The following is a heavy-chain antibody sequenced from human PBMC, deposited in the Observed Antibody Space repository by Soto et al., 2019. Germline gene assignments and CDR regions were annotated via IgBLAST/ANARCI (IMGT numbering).Heavy chain of an antibody. J-gene: IGHJ5*02. CDR1: GGSISSYY. D-gene: IGHD3-16*01. Sequence: SETLSLTCTVSGGSISSYYWSWIRQPPGKGLEWIGYIYYSGSTNYNPSLKSRVTISVDTSKNQFSLKLSSVTAADTAGNNMTRLGPQKTAPGGQGPLFTFSS. CDR2: IYYSGST. V-gene: IGHV4-59*08. CDR3: TRLGPQKTAP.